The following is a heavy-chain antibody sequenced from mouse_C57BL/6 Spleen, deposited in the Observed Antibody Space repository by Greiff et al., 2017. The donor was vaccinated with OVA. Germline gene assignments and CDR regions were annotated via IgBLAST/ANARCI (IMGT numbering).Heavy chain of an antibody. CDR3: AIYYDYDWDY. CDR2: IYPGDGDT. Sequence: LVESGAELVKPGASVKISCKASGYAFSSYWMNWVKQRPGKGLEWIGQIYPGDGDTNYNGKFKGKATLTADKSSSTAYMQLSSLTSEDSAVYFCAIYYDYDWDYWGQGTSVTVSS. CDR1: GYAFSSYW. D-gene: IGHD2-4*01. J-gene: IGHJ4*01. V-gene: IGHV1-80*01.